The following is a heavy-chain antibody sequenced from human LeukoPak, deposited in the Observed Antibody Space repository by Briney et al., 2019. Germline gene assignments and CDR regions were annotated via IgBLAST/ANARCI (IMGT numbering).Heavy chain of an antibody. CDR2: IHPGDSDT. Sequence: GASLQISSKASGYSFTSYSIGRGGRMPGKGLEWMGIIHPGDSDTRYSPSFEGQVTISADKSISTAYLQWSSLKASDTAMYYCASTRSWHRYGYGYWGQGTLVTVSS. CDR1: GYSFTSYS. V-gene: IGHV5-51*01. D-gene: IGHD5-18*01. J-gene: IGHJ4*02. CDR3: ASTRSWHRYGYGY.